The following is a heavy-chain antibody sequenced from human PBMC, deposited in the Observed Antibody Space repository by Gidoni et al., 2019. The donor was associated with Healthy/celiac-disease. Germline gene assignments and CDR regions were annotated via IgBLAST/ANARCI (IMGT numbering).Heavy chain of an antibody. D-gene: IGHD2-2*01. CDR1: GFTFSSYA. CDR3: AKEPGLIVVVPAAIIY. CDR2: MSGSGGST. J-gene: IGHJ4*02. Sequence: EVQLLESGGGLVQPGGSLRLSCAASGFTFSSYAMSWVRQAPGKGLEWVSAMSGSGGSTYYADSVKGRFTISRDNSKNTLYLQMNSLRAEDTAVYYCAKEPGLIVVVPAAIIYWGQGTLVTVSS. V-gene: IGHV3-23*01.